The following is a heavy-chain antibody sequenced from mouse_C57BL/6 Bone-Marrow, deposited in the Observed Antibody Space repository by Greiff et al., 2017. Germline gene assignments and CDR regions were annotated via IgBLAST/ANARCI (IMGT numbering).Heavy chain of an antibody. Sequence: QVQLQQPGAELVKPGASVKLSCKASGYTFTSYWMHWVKQRPGQGLEWIGMIHPNSGSTNYNEKFKSKATLTVDKSSSTAYMQLSSLTSEDSAVYYCAREEAYYSIQAWFAYWGQGTLVTVSA. J-gene: IGHJ3*01. CDR3: AREEAYYSIQAWFAY. V-gene: IGHV1-64*01. CDR2: IHPNSGST. D-gene: IGHD2-5*01. CDR1: GYTFTSYW.